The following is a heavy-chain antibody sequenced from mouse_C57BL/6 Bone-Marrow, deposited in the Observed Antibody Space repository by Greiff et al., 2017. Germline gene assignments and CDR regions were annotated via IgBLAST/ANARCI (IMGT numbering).Heavy chain of an antibody. CDR1: GYTFTDYY. J-gene: IGHJ2*01. CDR3: ARSDDYFDY. V-gene: IGHV1-76*01. Sequence: QVQLKQSGAELVRPGASVKLSCKASGYTFTDYYINWVKQRPGQGLEWIARIYPGSGNTYYNEKFKGKATLTAEKSSSTAYMQLSSLTSEDSAVYFSARSDDYFDYWGQGTTLTVSS. CDR2: IYPGSGNT.